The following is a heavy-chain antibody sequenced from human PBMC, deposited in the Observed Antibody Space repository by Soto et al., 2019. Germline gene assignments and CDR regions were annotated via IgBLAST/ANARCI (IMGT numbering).Heavy chain of an antibody. CDR1: GGSISSGGYS. CDR3: ARGSYSSNFDY. CDR2: IYHRGST. D-gene: IGHD6-13*01. J-gene: IGHJ4*02. V-gene: IGHV4-30-2*01. Sequence: SETLSLTCAVSGGSISSGGYSWSWIRQPPGKGLEWIGEIYHRGSTNYNPSLKTRVTVSVDKSKNQFSLHLSSVTAADTAVYYCARGSYSSNFDYWGRGTLVTVSS.